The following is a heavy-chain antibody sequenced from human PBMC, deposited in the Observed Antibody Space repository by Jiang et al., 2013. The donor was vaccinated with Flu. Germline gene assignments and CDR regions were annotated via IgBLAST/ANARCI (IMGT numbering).Heavy chain of an antibody. CDR2: ISRDGGLK. Sequence: QLVESGGGVVQPGRSLRLSCAASGFTFSRYAINWVRQAPGKGLEWLAVISRDGGLKYYADSMKGRITISRDNYKDTVSLEMNSLRPDDTSLYYCAREGGSTGDPDSWGQGTLVTVSS. CDR1: GFTFSRYA. CDR3: AREGGSTGDPDS. J-gene: IGHJ4*02. V-gene: IGHV3-30*04. D-gene: IGHD7-27*01.